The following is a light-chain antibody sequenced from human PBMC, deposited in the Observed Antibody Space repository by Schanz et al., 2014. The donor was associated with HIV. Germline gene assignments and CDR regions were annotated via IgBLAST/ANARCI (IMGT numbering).Light chain of an antibody. V-gene: IGLV2-8*01. Sequence: QSALTQPPSASGSPGQSVTISCTGTSSDVGGHNYVSWYQQHPGKAPKFMIYEVSKRPSGVPDRFSGSKSGTSASLAITGLQAEDEADYYCQSYDSSLRGSVVFGGGTKLTVL. CDR3: QSYDSSLRGSVV. CDR1: SSDVGGHNY. CDR2: EVS. J-gene: IGLJ2*01.